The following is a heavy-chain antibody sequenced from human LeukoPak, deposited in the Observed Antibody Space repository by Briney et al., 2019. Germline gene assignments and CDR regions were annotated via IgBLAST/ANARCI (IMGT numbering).Heavy chain of an antibody. CDR3: ARWKASSGWYYFDY. Sequence: SVKVSCKASGYTFTTYPINWVRQAPGQGLEWMGGIIPIFGTANYAQKFQGRVTITADESTSTAYMELSSLRSEDTAVYYCARWKASSGWYYFDYWGQGTLVTVSS. J-gene: IGHJ4*02. V-gene: IGHV1-69*13. D-gene: IGHD6-19*01. CDR2: IIPIFGTA. CDR1: GYTFTTYP.